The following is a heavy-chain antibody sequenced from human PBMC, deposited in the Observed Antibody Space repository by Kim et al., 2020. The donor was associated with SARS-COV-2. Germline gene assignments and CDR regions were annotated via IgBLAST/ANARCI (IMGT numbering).Heavy chain of an antibody. CDR3: ARAYCGGDCYLDY. J-gene: IGHJ4*02. Sequence: YADSVKGRFTISRDNSKNTLYLQMNSLRAEDTAVYYCARAYCGGDCYLDYWGQGTLVTVSS. V-gene: IGHV3-53*01. D-gene: IGHD2-21*02.